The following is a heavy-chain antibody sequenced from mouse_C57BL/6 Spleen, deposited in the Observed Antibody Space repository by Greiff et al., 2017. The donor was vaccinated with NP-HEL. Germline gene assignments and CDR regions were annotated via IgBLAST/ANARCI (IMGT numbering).Heavy chain of an antibody. Sequence: EVKLMESGGGLVKPGGSLKLSCAASGFTFSDYGMHWVRQAPEKGLEWVAYISSGSRTIYYADTVKGRFTISRDNAKNTLFLQMTSLRSEDTAMYYCARRYYGDYGGQGTTLTVSS. CDR2: ISSGSRTI. CDR1: GFTFSDYG. J-gene: IGHJ2*01. CDR3: ARRYYGDY. V-gene: IGHV5-17*01. D-gene: IGHD1-2*01.